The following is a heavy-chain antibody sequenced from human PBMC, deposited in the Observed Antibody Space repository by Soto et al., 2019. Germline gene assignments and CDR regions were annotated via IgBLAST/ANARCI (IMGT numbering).Heavy chain of an antibody. CDR1: GGSFGNSA. J-gene: IGHJ4*02. CDR2: FIPVYRTL. V-gene: IGHV1-69*01. CDR3: ATGVIWIGYFTVDS. D-gene: IGHD3-3*01. Sequence: QVQLVQSGAEVKKPGSSVKVSCKASGGSFGNSAINWVRQTPGQGLEWLGGFIPVYRTLNYAQKFQGRVTITVDESTGTAYMTLGSLAYDDTAVYYCATGVIWIGYFTVDSWGQGTRVTVSS.